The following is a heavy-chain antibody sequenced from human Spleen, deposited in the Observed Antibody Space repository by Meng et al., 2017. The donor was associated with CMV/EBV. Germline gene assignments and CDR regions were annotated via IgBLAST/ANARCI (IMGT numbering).Heavy chain of an antibody. CDR3: ARDGFSGSGSYFFDY. V-gene: IGHV4-4*02. CDR2: IYHSGST. D-gene: IGHD3-10*01. Sequence: SETLSLTCAVSGGSISSSNWWSWVRQPPGKGLEWIGEIYHSGSTNYNPSLKSRVTISVDKSKNQFSLKLSSVTAADTAVYYCARDGFSGSGSYFFDYWGQGTLVTVS. CDR1: GGSISSSNW. J-gene: IGHJ4*02.